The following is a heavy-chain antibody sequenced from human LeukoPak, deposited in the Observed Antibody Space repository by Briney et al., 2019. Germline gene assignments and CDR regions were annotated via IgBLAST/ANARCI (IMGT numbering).Heavy chain of an antibody. CDR1: GYTFTSYD. D-gene: IGHD3-3*01. CDR2: MNPNSGNT. J-gene: IGHJ6*02. CDR3: ARGSGDTIFGVVSYGMDV. V-gene: IGHV1-8*01. Sequence: RASVKVCCKASGYTFTSYDINWARQATGQGLEWMGWMNPNSGNTGYAQKFQGRVTMTRNTSISTAYMELSSLRSEDTAVYYCARGSGDTIFGVVSYGMDVWGQGTTVTVSS.